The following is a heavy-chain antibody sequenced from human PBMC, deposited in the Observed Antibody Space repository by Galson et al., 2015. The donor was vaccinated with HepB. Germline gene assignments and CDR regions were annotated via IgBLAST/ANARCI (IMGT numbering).Heavy chain of an antibody. CDR3: ARGGDGDLNYFDY. J-gene: IGHJ4*02. CDR2: IWYDGSNR. Sequence: SLRLSCAASGFTFSPYGMHWVRQAPGKGLEWVALIWYDGSNRYSADSVKGRFTISRDNSKNTLYLQMNSLRTEDTAVYYCARGGDGDLNYFDYWGQGTLVTVSS. D-gene: IGHD4-17*01. V-gene: IGHV3-33*01. CDR1: GFTFSPYG.